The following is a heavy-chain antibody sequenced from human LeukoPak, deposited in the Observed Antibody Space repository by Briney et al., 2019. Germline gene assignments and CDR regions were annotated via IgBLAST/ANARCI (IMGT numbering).Heavy chain of an antibody. CDR1: GGSFSGYY. Sequence: SETLSLTCAVYGGSFSGYYWSWIRQPPGKGLEWIGEINHSGSTNYNPSLKSRVTISVDTSKNQFSLKLSSVTAADTAVYYCARGRKNYYDSSGYYFDYWGQGTLDTVSS. CDR2: INHSGST. V-gene: IGHV4-34*01. J-gene: IGHJ4*02. D-gene: IGHD3-22*01. CDR3: ARGRKNYYDSSGYYFDY.